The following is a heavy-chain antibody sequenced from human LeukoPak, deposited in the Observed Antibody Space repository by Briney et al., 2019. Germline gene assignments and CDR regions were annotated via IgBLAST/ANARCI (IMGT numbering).Heavy chain of an antibody. J-gene: IGHJ5*02. Sequence: GSLRLSCEASRFSFSAYPMGWVRQSPGKGLEWLGEGNHNGGTKYNPSLKSRVTISADSSRNQFSLKLTSVTAADTAVYHCTKNGQSGFSFDPWGQGTLVTVSS. V-gene: IGHV4-34*01. CDR1: RFSFSAYP. CDR3: TKNGQSGFSFDP. D-gene: IGHD1-26*01. CDR2: GNHNGGT.